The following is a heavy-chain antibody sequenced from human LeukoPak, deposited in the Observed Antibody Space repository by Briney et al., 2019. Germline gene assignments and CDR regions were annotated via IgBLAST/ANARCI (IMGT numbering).Heavy chain of an antibody. Sequence: GESLKISCKGSGYSFTSYWIGWVRQMPGKGLEWMGIIYPGDSDTRYSPSFQGQVTISADKSISTAYLQWSSLKASDTAMYYCARRGPSSTYDFWSGYYTGSYFDYWGQGTLVTVSS. D-gene: IGHD3-3*01. CDR3: ARRGPSSTYDFWSGYYTGSYFDY. V-gene: IGHV5-51*01. CDR2: IYPGDSDT. CDR1: GYSFTSYW. J-gene: IGHJ4*02.